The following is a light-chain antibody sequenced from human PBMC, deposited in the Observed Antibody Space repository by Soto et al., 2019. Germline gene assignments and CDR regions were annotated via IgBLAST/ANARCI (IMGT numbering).Light chain of an antibody. CDR1: QSVGGSS. J-gene: IGKJ5*01. CDR2: GAS. Sequence: EIVLTQSPGTLSLSPGKRATLSCRASQSVGGSSLAWYQQKPGQAPRLLIYGASTRATGIPDRFSGSGSGTDFTLTISRLEPEDFAVYACQQYGRAPITFGQGTRLEIK. V-gene: IGKV3-20*01. CDR3: QQYGRAPIT.